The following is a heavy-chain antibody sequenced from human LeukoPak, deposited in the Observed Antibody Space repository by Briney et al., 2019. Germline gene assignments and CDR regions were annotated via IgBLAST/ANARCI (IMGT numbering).Heavy chain of an antibody. Sequence: ASVKVSCKASGYTFTSYDINWVRQATGQGLEWMGWMNPNSGNTGYAQKFQGRVTMTTDTSTSTAYMELRSLRSDDTAVYYCARVFSGDYDFWSGSNNWFDPWGQGTLVTVSS. CDR1: GYTFTSYD. V-gene: IGHV1-8*01. CDR3: ARVFSGDYDFWSGSNNWFDP. J-gene: IGHJ5*02. CDR2: MNPNSGNT. D-gene: IGHD3-3*01.